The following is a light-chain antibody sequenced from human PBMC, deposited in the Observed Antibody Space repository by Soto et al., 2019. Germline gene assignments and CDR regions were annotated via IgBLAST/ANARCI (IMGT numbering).Light chain of an antibody. J-gene: IGKJ1*01. CDR1: QSVRSN. CDR3: QQYNKLTST. Sequence: EIVMTQSPATLSVSPGERATLSCRASQSVRSNLAWYQQKPGQAPSLLIYGVSTRANGIPARFSGSGSGTDLTLAVSSPQSEDFAVYWWQQYNKLTSTLGQWEKVDIK. CDR2: GVS. V-gene: IGKV3-15*01.